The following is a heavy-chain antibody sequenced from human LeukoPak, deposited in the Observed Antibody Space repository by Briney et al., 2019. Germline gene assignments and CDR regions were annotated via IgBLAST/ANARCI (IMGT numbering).Heavy chain of an antibody. Sequence: SETLSLTCTVSGGSISSSSYYWGWIRQPPGKGLEWIGSIYYSGSTYYNPSLKSRVTISVDTSKNQFSLKLSSVTAADTAVYYCARSIAAAGAPFGGPPDKHAFDIWGQGTMVTVSS. CDR1: GGSISSSSYY. D-gene: IGHD6-13*01. CDR3: ARSIAAAGAPFGGPPDKHAFDI. V-gene: IGHV4-39*07. CDR2: IYYSGST. J-gene: IGHJ3*02.